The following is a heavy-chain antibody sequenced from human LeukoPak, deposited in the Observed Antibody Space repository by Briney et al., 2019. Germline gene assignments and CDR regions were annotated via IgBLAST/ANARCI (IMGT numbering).Heavy chain of an antibody. CDR2: IWYDGSNK. V-gene: IGHV3-33*01. D-gene: IGHD2-15*01. CDR3: ASLAATDYFDY. Sequence: GGSLRLSCAASGFTFSSYGIHWVRQAPGKGLEWVAVIWYDGSNKYYADSVKGRFTISRDNSKNTLYLQMNSLRAEDTAVYYCASLAATDYFDYWGQGTLVAVSS. J-gene: IGHJ4*02. CDR1: GFTFSSYG.